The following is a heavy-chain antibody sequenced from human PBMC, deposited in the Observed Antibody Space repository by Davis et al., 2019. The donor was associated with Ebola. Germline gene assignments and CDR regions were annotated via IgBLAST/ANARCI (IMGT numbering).Heavy chain of an antibody. CDR1: GGTFSSYT. V-gene: IGHV1-69*04. Sequence: SVKVSCKASGGTFSSYTISWVRQAPGQGLEWMGRIIPILGIANYAQKFQGRVTITADKSTSTAYMELSSLRSEDTAVYYCAREENVVVTATNYYYYGMDVWGKGTTVTVSS. CDR3: AREENVVVTATNYYYYGMDV. CDR2: IIPILGIA. J-gene: IGHJ6*04. D-gene: IGHD2-21*02.